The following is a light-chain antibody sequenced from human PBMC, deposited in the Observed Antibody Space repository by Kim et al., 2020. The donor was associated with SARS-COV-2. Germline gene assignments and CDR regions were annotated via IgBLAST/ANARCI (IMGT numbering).Light chain of an antibody. J-gene: IGKJ1*01. V-gene: IGKV1-5*03. CDR1: QSISTW. CDR2: KAS. Sequence: SASVGDRVTITCRASQSISTWLAWYQQKPGKAPKLLISKASSLASGVPSRFSGSGSGTEFTLTTSSLQPDDFATYYCQQYSSSWTFGQGTKVDIK. CDR3: QQYSSSWT.